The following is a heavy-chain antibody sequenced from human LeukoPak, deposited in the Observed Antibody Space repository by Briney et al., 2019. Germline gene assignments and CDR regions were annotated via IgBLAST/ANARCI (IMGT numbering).Heavy chain of an antibody. V-gene: IGHV5-51*01. D-gene: IGHD1-26*01. J-gene: IGHJ4*02. Sequence: GESLKISCKGSGYIFTSYWTAWVRQMPGKGLEWMGIIYPGDSDTRYSPSFQGQVTFSADKSISTAYLQWNSLKASDTAMYYCARRSGSFQGDYHFDYWGQGTLVTVSS. CDR3: ARRSGSFQGDYHFDY. CDR1: GYIFTSYW. CDR2: IYPGDSDT.